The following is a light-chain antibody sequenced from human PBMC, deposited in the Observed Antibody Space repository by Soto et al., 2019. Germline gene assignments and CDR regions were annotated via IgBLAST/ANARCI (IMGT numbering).Light chain of an antibody. Sequence: EIVLTQSPGTLSLSPGERATLSCRASQSVGSSYLAWYQQKPRQAPRLLIYGESSRATGIPDTFSGSGSGTDFTLTISRLEPEDFAVYYYQPYTKSLMYTFDRGTKVEIK. CDR3: QPYTKSLMYT. J-gene: IGKJ2*01. CDR1: QSVGSSY. V-gene: IGKV3-20*01. CDR2: GES.